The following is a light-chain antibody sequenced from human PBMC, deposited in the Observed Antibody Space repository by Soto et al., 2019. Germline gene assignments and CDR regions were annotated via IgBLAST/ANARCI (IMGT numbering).Light chain of an antibody. CDR3: QQYGSSGT. V-gene: IGKV3-20*01. CDR2: GVS. J-gene: IGKJ1*01. CDR1: QSVSSSY. Sequence: ETVMTQSPATLSVTPGERATLSCRASQSVSSSYLAWYQQKPGQAPRLLIYGVSSRATGIPDRFSGSGSGTDFTLTISRLEPEDFAVYYCQQYGSSGTFGQGTRWIT.